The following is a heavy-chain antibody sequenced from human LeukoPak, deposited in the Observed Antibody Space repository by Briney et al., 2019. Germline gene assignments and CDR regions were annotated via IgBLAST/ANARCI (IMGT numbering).Heavy chain of an antibody. Sequence: GGSLRLSCAASGFTFSNAWMSWVRQAPGKGLEWVGRIKSKTDGGTTDYAAPVKGRFTISRDDSKNTLYLQMNSLKTEDTAVYYCTTEYYYDSTQFDYWGQGTPVTVSS. J-gene: IGHJ4*02. D-gene: IGHD3-22*01. V-gene: IGHV3-15*01. CDR2: IKSKTDGGTT. CDR1: GFTFSNAW. CDR3: TTEYYYDSTQFDY.